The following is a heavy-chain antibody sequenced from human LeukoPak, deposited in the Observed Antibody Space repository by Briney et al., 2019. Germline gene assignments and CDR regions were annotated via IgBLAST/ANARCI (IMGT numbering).Heavy chain of an antibody. J-gene: IGHJ4*02. CDR3: ARGNIAAAGIHY. V-gene: IGHV3-74*01. CDR1: GFTFSSYW. CDR2: INGDGSST. Sequence: PGGSLRLSCAASGFTFSSYWMHWVRQAPGKGLVWVSRINGDGSSTTYVDSVMGRFTISRDNAKSTLYLQMNSVRAEDTAVYYCARGNIAAAGIHYWGQGTLVIVSS. D-gene: IGHD6-13*01.